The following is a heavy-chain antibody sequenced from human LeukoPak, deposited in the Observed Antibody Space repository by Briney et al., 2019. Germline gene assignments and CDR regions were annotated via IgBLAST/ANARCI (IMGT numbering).Heavy chain of an antibody. CDR2: ISSNGGRV. CDR1: GFTFSSSA. Sequence: GGSLRLSCAASGFTFSSSAMHWVRQAPGKGLEYVSAISSNGGRVCYADSVRGRFTISRDNSKNTLYLQMGSLRAEDMAVYYCARAGTTVYDAFDIWGQGTMVSVSS. J-gene: IGHJ3*02. D-gene: IGHD1-1*01. CDR3: ARAGTTVYDAFDI. V-gene: IGHV3-64*02.